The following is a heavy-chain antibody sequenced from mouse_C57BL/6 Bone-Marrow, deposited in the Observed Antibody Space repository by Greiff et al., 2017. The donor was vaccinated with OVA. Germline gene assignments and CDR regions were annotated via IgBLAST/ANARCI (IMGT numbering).Heavy chain of an antibody. J-gene: IGHJ3*01. D-gene: IGHD2-5*01. CDR3: YYSNFPAY. Sequence: VMLVESGAELARPGASVKLSCKASGYTFTSYGISWVKQRTGQGLEWIGEIYPRSGNTYYNEKFKGKATLTADKSSSTAYMELRSLTSEDSAVYFCYYSNFPAYWGQGTLVTVSA. CDR1: GYTFTSYG. CDR2: IYPRSGNT. V-gene: IGHV1-81*01.